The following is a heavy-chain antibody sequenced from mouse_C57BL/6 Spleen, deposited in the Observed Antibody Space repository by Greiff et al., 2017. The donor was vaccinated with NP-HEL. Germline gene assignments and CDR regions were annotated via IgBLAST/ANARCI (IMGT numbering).Heavy chain of an antibody. CDR1: GYSFTGYY. CDR3: ARGYYAMDY. V-gene: IGHV1-42*01. Sequence: VQLQQSGPELVKPGASVKLSCKASGYSFTGYYMNWVKQSPEKSLEWIGEINPSTGGTTYNQKFKAKATLTVDKSSSTAYMQLKSLTSEDSAVYYCARGYYAMDYWGQGTSVTVSS. J-gene: IGHJ4*01. CDR2: INPSTGGT.